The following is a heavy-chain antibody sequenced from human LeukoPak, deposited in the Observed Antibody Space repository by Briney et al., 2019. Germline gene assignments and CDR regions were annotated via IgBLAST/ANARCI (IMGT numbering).Heavy chain of an antibody. Sequence: ASVKVSCKVSGYTLTELSMHWVRQAPGKGLEWMGGFDPEDGETIYAQKFQGRVTMTEDTSTDTAYMELSSLRAEDTAVYYCATGLPSRLVTGGWNDAFDIWGQGTMVTVSS. D-gene: IGHD7-27*01. V-gene: IGHV1-24*01. CDR2: FDPEDGET. CDR3: ATGLPSRLVTGGWNDAFDI. CDR1: GYTLTELS. J-gene: IGHJ3*02.